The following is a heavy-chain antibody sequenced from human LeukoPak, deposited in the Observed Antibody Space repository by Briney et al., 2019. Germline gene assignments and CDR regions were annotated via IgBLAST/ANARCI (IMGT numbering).Heavy chain of an antibody. CDR2: IYYTGRA. CDR3: ARLHLYYDILTPRYFDL. V-gene: IGHV4-59*08. CDR1: TDSMTSYY. J-gene: IGHJ2*01. D-gene: IGHD3-9*01. Sequence: PSETLSLTRSVSTDSMTSYYWSWIRQPPGKGLEWIGYIYYTGRANYNPSLKSRVSISVDTSKNQFSLKFRSVTAADTAVYFCARLHLYYDILTPRYFDLWGRGTLVTVSS.